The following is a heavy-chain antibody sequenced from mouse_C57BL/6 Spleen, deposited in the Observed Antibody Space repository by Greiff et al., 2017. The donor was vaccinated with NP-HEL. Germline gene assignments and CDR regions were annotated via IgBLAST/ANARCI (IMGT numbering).Heavy chain of an antibody. Sequence: QVQLQQPGAELVKPGASVKLSCKASGYTFTSYWMHWVKQRPGQGLEWIGMIHPYSGCTNYNEKFKSKATLTVDKSSSTAYMQLSSLTSEDSAVYYGARDESCYGGNSRYAMDGWGQGTSVTVAS. CDR3: ARDESCYGGNSRYAMDG. CDR1: GYTFTSYW. J-gene: IGHJ4*01. D-gene: IGHD1-1*01. CDR2: IHPYSGCT. V-gene: IGHV1-64*01.